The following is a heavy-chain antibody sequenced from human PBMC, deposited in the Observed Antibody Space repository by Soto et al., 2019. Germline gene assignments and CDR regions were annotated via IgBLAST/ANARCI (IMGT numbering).Heavy chain of an antibody. D-gene: IGHD3-9*01. J-gene: IGHJ4*02. CDR2: INHSGST. CDR3: ARGPNYDILTGYYTPPFDY. CDR1: GGSFSGYY. Sequence: SETLSLTCAVYGGSFSGYYWSWIRQPPGKGLEWIGEINHSGSTNYNPSLKSRVTISVDTSKNQFSLKLSSVTAADTAVYYCARGPNYDILTGYYTPPFDYWGQGTLVTVSS. V-gene: IGHV4-34*01.